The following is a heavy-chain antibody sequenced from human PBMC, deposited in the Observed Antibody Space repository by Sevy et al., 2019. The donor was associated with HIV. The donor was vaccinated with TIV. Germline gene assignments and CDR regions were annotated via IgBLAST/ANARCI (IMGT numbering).Heavy chain of an antibody. Sequence: GGCLRLSCAASGFTFSSYSMNWVRQAPGKGLEWVSSISSSSSYIYYADSVKGRFTISRDNAKNSQYLQMNSLRAEDTAMYYCARDISHRQLARPYYFDYWGQGTLVTVSS. J-gene: IGHJ4*02. CDR2: ISSSSSYI. CDR1: GFTFSSYS. V-gene: IGHV3-21*01. CDR3: ARDISHRQLARPYYFDY. D-gene: IGHD6-13*01.